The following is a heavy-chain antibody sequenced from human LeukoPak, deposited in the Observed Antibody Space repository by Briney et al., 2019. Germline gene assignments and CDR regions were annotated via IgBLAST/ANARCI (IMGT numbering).Heavy chain of an antibody. V-gene: IGHV3-7*01. CDR1: GFTFSSYA. CDR2: IKQDGSEK. D-gene: IGHD2-2*01. J-gene: IGHJ3*01. CDR3: ARTEYCSPTSCKHASL. Sequence: GGSLRLSCAASGFTFSSYAMSWVRQAPGKGLEWVANIKQDGSEKYYVDSVKGRFTISRDNAKNTLYLQMNSLRVEDTAVYYCARTEYCSPTSCKHASLWGQGTIVTVSS.